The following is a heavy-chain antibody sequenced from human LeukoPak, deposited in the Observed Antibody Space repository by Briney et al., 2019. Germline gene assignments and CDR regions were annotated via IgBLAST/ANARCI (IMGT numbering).Heavy chain of an antibody. CDR1: GFTFSNYM. D-gene: IGHD6-19*01. CDR3: TRNSGWYGLS. V-gene: IGHV3-30*04. CDR2: ILEDGSIQ. J-gene: IGHJ1*01. Sequence: GGSLRLSCAASGFTFSNYMMHWVRQAPGKGLDWVAVILEDGSIQYYADSVKGRFTISRDNSNNTLFLHLNSLRGEDTAVYYCTRNSGWYGLSWGQGTLVTVSS.